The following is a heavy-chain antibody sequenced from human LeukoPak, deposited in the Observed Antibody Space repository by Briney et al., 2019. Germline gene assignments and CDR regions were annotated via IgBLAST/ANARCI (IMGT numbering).Heavy chain of an antibody. Sequence: PSETLSLTCTVSGGSISSSSYYWGWIRQPPGKGLEWIGRIYYSGSAYYNPSLKSRVTISVDTSKNQFSLKLSSVTAADTAVYYCARGMVDCSGGSCYSPLDYWGQGTLVTVSS. CDR1: GGSISSSSYY. J-gene: IGHJ4*02. V-gene: IGHV4-39*07. D-gene: IGHD2-15*01. CDR2: IYYSGSA. CDR3: ARGMVDCSGGSCYSPLDY.